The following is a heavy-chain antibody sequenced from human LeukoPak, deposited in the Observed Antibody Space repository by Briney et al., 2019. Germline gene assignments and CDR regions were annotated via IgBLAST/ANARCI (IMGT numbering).Heavy chain of an antibody. V-gene: IGHV4-39*07. D-gene: IGHD6-6*01. CDR1: GGSISSSSYY. J-gene: IGHJ4*02. Sequence: SETLSLTCTVSGGSISSSSYYWGWICQPPGKGLEWIGSIYYSGSTYYNPSLKSRVTISVDTSKNQFSLKLSSVTAADTAVYYCARVFRGIAARVYYFDYWGQGTLVTVSS. CDR2: IYYSGST. CDR3: ARVFRGIAARVYYFDY.